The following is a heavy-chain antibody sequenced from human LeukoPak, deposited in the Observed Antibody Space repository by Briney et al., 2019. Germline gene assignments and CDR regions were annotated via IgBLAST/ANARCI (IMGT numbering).Heavy chain of an antibody. D-gene: IGHD5-24*01. CDR2: RSGDGSDI. Sequence: AGSLRFYCEAYAFTRNKYWMHWLRQAPGLGLVWVLRRSGDGSDIVYTQAVKGRFTVSRDEAKNTLFLQMTRLRVEDTAIYYCARDAYNTTSNWLDPWGQGTLVTVSS. V-gene: IGHV3-74*03. J-gene: IGHJ5*02. CDR1: AFTRNKYW. CDR3: ARDAYNTTSNWLDP.